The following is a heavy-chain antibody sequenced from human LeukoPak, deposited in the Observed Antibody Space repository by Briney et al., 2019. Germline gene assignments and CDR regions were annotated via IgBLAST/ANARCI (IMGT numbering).Heavy chain of an antibody. D-gene: IGHD3-22*01. CDR3: ARGSDYYDSSGYYPPGLFDY. CDR2: IYYSGRT. CDR1: VGSISSYY. V-gene: IGHV4-59*01. Sequence: SETLPLTCTVSVGSISSYYWSWIRQPPGKGLEWIGYIYYSGRTNYNPSLKSRVTISVDTSKNQFSLKLSSVTAADTAVYYCARGSDYYDSSGYYPPGLFDYWGQGTLVTVSS. J-gene: IGHJ4*02.